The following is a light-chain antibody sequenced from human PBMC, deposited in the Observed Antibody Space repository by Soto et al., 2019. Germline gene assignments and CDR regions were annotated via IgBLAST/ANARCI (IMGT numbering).Light chain of an antibody. CDR1: RRISSW. J-gene: IGKJ4*01. V-gene: IGKV1-5*01. CDR3: QQYNSHSPLT. Sequence: DIQMTQSPSTLSASVGDSVTITCRASRRISSWLAWYQQKPGKAPKLLIYDASSLESGVPSRFRGSGSETEFTLTISSLQPDDFATYYCQQYNSHSPLTFGGGTKVEIK. CDR2: DAS.